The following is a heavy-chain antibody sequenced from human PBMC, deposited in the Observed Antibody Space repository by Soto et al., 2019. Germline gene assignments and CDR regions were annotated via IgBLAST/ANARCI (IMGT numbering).Heavy chain of an antibody. CDR2: MNPDSDKT. D-gene: IGHD2-21*02. CDR3: ARPGARYCGGDCYSSH. V-gene: IGHV1-8*01. CDR1: GYMFSNYD. Sequence: QVQLVQSGAEVKKPGASVKVSCKASGYMFSNYDIIWVRQATGQGLEWMGWMNPDSDKTDYAQKFQGGVTMTGNTSISTAYMELTALTYEDTAIYYCARPGARYCGGDCYSSHWGQGTLVTVSS. J-gene: IGHJ4*02.